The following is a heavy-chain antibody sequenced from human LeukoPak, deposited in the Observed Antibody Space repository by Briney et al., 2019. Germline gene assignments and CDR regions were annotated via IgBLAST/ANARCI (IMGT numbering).Heavy chain of an antibody. CDR1: GGSISSYY. V-gene: IGHV4-59*08. CDR3: GRGILWFGELLSGFDP. CDR2: IYYSGST. J-gene: IGHJ5*02. Sequence: SETLSLTCAVSGGSISSYYWSWIRQPPGKGLEWIGYIYYSGSTNYNPSLKSRVTISVDTSKNQFSLKLSSVTAADTAVYYCGRGILWFGELLSGFDPWGQGTLVTVSS. D-gene: IGHD3-10*01.